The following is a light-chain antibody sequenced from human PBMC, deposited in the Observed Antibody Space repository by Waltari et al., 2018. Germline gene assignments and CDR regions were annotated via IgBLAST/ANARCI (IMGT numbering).Light chain of an antibody. CDR1: QSVLYNSNNKNY. V-gene: IGKV4-1*01. CDR2: WAS. CDR3: QQYYSTWT. J-gene: IGKJ1*01. Sequence: DIVMTQSPDSLAVSLGERATINCKSSQSVLYNSNNKNYLAWYQQKPGHPPKLLIYWASTREPGVPDRFSGSGSGTDFTLTISSLQAEDVAVYYCQQYYSTWTFGQGTKVEIK.